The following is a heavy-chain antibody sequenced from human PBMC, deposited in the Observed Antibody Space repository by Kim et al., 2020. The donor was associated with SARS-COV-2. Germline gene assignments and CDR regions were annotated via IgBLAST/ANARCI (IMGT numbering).Heavy chain of an antibody. V-gene: IGHV3-30*18. J-gene: IGHJ6*01. D-gene: IGHD6-19*01. Sequence: GGSLRLSCAASGFTFSSYVMHWVRQAPGKGLEWVAVISYDGSYKYYGDSVKGRFTISRDNSKNTLSLQMNSLRGEDTAVFYCAKDRSSGWTIRDYNGMDV. CDR2: ISYDGSYK. CDR3: AKDRSSGWTIRDYNGMDV. CDR1: GFTFSSYV.